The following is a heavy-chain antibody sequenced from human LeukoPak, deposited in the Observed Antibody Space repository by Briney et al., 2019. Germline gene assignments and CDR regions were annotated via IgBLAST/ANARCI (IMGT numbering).Heavy chain of an antibody. D-gene: IGHD2-15*01. CDR1: GGTFIPYT. V-gene: IGHV1-69*04. Sequence: SVKVSCKASGGTFIPYTFSWVRQAPGQGLEWIGRIIPSLDVANYAHKFQGRVTLSVDRDTATTYMEVTSLRSEDTAIYYCARDHCSPGTCLGGHWGQGTLVTVSS. CDR3: ARDHCSPGTCLGGH. CDR2: IIPSLDVA. J-gene: IGHJ4*02.